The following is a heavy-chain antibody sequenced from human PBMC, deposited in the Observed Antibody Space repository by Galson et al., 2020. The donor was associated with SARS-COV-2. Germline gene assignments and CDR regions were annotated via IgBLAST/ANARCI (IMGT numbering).Heavy chain of an antibody. J-gene: IGHJ4*02. V-gene: IGHV4-4*07. CDR1: GGSISSYY. D-gene: IGHD3-16*01. Sequence: ETSETLSLTCTVSGGSISSYYWSWIRQPAGKGLEWIGRIYTSGSTNYNPSLKSRVTMSVDTSKNQFSLKLSSVTAADTAVYYCASGGGLPGQFDYWGQGTLVTVSS. CDR2: IYTSGST. CDR3: ASGGGLPGQFDY.